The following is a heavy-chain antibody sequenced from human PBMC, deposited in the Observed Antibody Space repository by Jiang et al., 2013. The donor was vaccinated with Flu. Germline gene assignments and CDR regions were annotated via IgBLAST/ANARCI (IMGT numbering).Heavy chain of an antibody. Sequence: GLVKPGGSLRLSCAASGFTFSNAWMNWVRQAPGKGLEWVGRIKSKTDGGSTDYAAPVKGRFTISRDDSKNTLYLQMNSLKTEDTAVYYCTTDTLVFGSGERFWGQGTLVTVSS. D-gene: IGHD3-10*01. CDR2: IKSKTDGGST. V-gene: IGHV3-15*07. CDR3: TTDTLVFGSGERF. CDR1: GFTFSNAW. J-gene: IGHJ4*02.